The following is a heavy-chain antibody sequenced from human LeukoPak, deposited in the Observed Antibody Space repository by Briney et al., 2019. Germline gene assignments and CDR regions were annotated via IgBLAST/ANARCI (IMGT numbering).Heavy chain of an antibody. CDR2: IYSGGST. D-gene: IGHD1-26*01. CDR3: ARGAIFVGGVGAQDY. V-gene: IGHV3-53*01. J-gene: IGHJ4*02. Sequence: GGSLRLSCAASGFTVTGNYMSWVRQAPGKGLEWVSVIYSGGSTFYADSVKGRFTISSDNSKNTLFLQMHSLRAEDTAVYYCARGAIFVGGVGAQDYWGQGTLVTVSS. CDR1: GFTVTGNY.